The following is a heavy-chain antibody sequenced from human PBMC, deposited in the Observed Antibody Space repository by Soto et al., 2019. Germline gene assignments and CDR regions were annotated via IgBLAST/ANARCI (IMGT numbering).Heavy chain of an antibody. J-gene: IGHJ4*02. CDR2: IIPILDIT. CDR3: AKDSPIGSTFNGHGDIDS. CDR1: GSTFSNHI. V-gene: IGHV1-69*08. Sequence: QVQLVQSGAEVKKPGSSVKVSCKASGSTFSNHIITWVRQAPGQGLEWMGRIIPILDITNYAQKFQGRVTITADKSTTTAYMDVSSMSSEDTAMYYCAKDSPIGSTFNGHGDIDSWGQGTLVTVSS. D-gene: IGHD4-17*01.